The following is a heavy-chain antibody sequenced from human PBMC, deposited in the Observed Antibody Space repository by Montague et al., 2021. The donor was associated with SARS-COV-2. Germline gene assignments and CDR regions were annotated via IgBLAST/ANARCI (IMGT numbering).Heavy chain of an antibody. CDR3: ARGDIGAPRPPFDS. J-gene: IGHJ4*02. V-gene: IGHV4-34*01. D-gene: IGHD5-12*01. CDR2: IKDNGFT. CDR1: GGSFSGYY. Sequence: SETLSLTCVVYGGSFSGYYWSWIRQPPGKGLEWIGEIKDNGFTSYNPSLKSRITISVDTSKNHFSLKLSSVTAADTAVYYCARGDIGAPRPPFDSWGQGTPVTVSS.